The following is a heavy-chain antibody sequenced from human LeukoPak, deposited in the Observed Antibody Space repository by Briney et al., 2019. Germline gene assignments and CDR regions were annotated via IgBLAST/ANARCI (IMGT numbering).Heavy chain of an antibody. CDR2: IKSKTDGGTT. CDR1: GFTFSNAW. J-gene: IGHJ6*02. D-gene: IGHD3-10*01. V-gene: IGHV3-15*01. Sequence: GGSLRFSCAASGFTFSNAWMSWVRQAPGKGLEWVGRIKSKTDGGTTDYAAPVKDRFTISRDDSKNTLYLQMNSLKTEDTAVYYCAKELGLVRGVRMDVWGQGTTVTVSS. CDR3: AKELGLVRGVRMDV.